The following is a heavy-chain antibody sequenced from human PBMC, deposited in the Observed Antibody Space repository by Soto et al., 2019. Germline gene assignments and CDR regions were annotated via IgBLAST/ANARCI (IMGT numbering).Heavy chain of an antibody. CDR3: TTVFYYDSSGYYYPGGLDY. J-gene: IGHJ4*02. CDR2: IKSKTDGGTT. CDR1: GFTFSNAW. D-gene: IGHD3-22*01. V-gene: IGHV3-15*01. Sequence: GGSLRLSCAASGFTFSNAWMSWVRQAPGKGLEWVGRIKSKTDGGTTDYAAPVKGRFTISRDDSKNTLYLQMNSLKTEDTAVYYCTTVFYYDSSGYYYPGGLDYWGQGTLVTVSS.